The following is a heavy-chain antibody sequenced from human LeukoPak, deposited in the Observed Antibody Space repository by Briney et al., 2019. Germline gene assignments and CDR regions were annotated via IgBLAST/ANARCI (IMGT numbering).Heavy chain of an antibody. CDR1: EYTFTTYY. CDR2: INPSDGVI. D-gene: IGHD3-10*01. CDR3: ARRGSGSYVLDY. V-gene: IGHV1-46*01. J-gene: IGHJ4*02. Sequence: ASVKVSYTASEYTFTTYYMHWVRQAPGQGREWMGIINPSDGVIDYAQKFQDRVTMTRHTSTSTVYMELSSLRSEDTAVYYCARRGSGSYVLDYWGQGTLVTVSS.